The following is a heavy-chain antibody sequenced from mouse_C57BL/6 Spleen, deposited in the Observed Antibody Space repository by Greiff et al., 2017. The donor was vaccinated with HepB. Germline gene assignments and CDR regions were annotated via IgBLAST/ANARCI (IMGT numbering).Heavy chain of an antibody. CDR2: IDPSDSET. Sequence: QVQLQQPGAELVRPGSSVKLSCKASGYTFTSYWMHWVKQRPIQGLEWIGNIDPSDSETHYNQKFKDKATLTVDKSSSTAYMQLSSLTSEDSAVYYCARDYGSPYWYFDGWGTGTTVTVSS. CDR1: GYTFTSYW. J-gene: IGHJ1*03. CDR3: ARDYGSPYWYFDG. D-gene: IGHD1-1*01. V-gene: IGHV1-52*01.